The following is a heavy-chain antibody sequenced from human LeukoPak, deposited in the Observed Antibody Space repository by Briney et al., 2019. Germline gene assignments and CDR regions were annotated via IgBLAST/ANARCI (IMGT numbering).Heavy chain of an antibody. CDR1: GFTVSNNY. Sequence: GGSLRLSCAASGFTVSNNYMSWVRQAPGKGLEWVSVIYSGGGTYYADSVKGRFTISRDNSKNTLYLQMNSLRAEDTALYYCVKVTWTVAGPYWGQGTLVTVSS. CDR3: VKVTWTVAGPY. J-gene: IGHJ4*02. CDR2: IYSGGGT. D-gene: IGHD6-19*01. V-gene: IGHV3-53*01.